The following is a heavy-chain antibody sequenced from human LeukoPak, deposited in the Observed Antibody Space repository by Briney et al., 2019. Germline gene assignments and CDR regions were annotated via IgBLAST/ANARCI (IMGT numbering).Heavy chain of an antibody. CDR2: ITSSSSYI. V-gene: IGHV3-21*01. CDR1: GFTFSSYA. D-gene: IGHD7-27*01. Sequence: GGSLRLSCAASGFTFSSYAMSWVRQAPGKGLEWVSSITSSSSYIHYADSVKGRFTISRDNAKNSLYLQMNSLRAEDTAVYYCARDHWDPINWFDPWGQGTLVTVSS. CDR3: ARDHWDPINWFDP. J-gene: IGHJ5*02.